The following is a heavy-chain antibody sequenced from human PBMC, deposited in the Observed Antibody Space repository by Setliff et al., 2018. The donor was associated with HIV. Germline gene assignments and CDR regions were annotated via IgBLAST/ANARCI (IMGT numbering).Heavy chain of an antibody. CDR3: ARSVIGYYYYGMDV. J-gene: IGHJ6*02. D-gene: IGHD3-10*01. Sequence: PGGSLRLSCAASGFTFSDYAMTWVRQPPGKGLEWVSAISDSGGATENADSVKGRFTISRDSSWINVFQEMNTLYLQMNNLTAEDTAVYYCARSVIGYYYYGMDVWGQGTLVTVSS. CDR1: GFTFSDYA. CDR2: ISDSGGAT. V-gene: IGHV3-23*01.